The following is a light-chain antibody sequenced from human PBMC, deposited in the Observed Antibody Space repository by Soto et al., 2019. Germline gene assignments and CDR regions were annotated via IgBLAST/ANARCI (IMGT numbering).Light chain of an antibody. Sequence: DIQMTQSPSTLSASVGDRVTITCRASQRISSWLAWYQQKPGKAPKLLIYKASSLESGVPSRFSGRGSRTEFTLTISRLQPDDFATYYCQQYNSYPLTFGGGTKVEIK. CDR3: QQYNSYPLT. CDR2: KAS. J-gene: IGKJ4*01. CDR1: QRISSW. V-gene: IGKV1-5*03.